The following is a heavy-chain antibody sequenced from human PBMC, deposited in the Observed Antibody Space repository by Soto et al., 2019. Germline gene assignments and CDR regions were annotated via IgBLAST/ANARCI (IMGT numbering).Heavy chain of an antibody. CDR1: GYTFTSYG. D-gene: IGHD3-3*01. J-gene: IGHJ6*03. CDR3: ARWIYYDFWSGYYPYIDV. Sequence: ASGKVSRKASGYTFTSYGISLVRQAPGQRLEWMGWISAYNGNTNYAQKLQGRVTMTTDTSTSTAYMELRSLRSDDTAVDYCARWIYYDFWSGYYPYIDVWGKGTTVTVSS. V-gene: IGHV1-18*01. CDR2: ISAYNGNT.